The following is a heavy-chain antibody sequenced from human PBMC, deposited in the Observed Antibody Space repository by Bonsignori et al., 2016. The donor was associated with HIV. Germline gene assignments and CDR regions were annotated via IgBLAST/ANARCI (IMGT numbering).Heavy chain of an antibody. CDR3: ASPAPHFLGGDYLFDY. CDR2: IIPILGIA. D-gene: IGHD4-17*01. Sequence: WVRQAPGQGLEWMGGIIPILGIANYAQKFQGRVTITADESTSTAYMELSSLRSEDTAVYYCASPAPHFLGGDYLFDYWGQGTLVTVSS. J-gene: IGHJ4*02. V-gene: IGHV1-69*10.